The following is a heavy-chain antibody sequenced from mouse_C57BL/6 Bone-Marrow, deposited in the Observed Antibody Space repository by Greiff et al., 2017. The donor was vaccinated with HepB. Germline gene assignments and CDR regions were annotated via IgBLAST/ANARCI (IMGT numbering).Heavy chain of an antibody. CDR2: ISSGSSTI. J-gene: IGHJ3*01. V-gene: IGHV5-17*01. Sequence: EVKVEESGGGLVKPGGSLKLSCAASGFTFSDYGMHWVRQAPEKGLEWVAYISSGSSTIYYADTVKGRFTISRDNAKNTLFLQMTSLRSEDTAMYYCASYDGFAYWGQGTLVTVSA. CDR3: ASYDGFAY. CDR1: GFTFSDYG. D-gene: IGHD2-12*01.